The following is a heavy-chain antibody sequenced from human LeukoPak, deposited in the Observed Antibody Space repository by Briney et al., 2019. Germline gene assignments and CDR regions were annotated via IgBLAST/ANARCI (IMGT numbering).Heavy chain of an antibody. D-gene: IGHD3-9*01. CDR2: ISSSSSYI. CDR3: ARGKYDILTGCYYFDY. Sequence: PGGSLRLSCAASGFTFSSYSMNWVRQAPGKGLEWVSSISSSSSYIYYADSVKGRFTISRDNAKNSLYLQMNSLRAEDTAVYYCARGKYDILTGCYYFDYWGQGTLVTVSS. V-gene: IGHV3-21*01. J-gene: IGHJ4*02. CDR1: GFTFSSYS.